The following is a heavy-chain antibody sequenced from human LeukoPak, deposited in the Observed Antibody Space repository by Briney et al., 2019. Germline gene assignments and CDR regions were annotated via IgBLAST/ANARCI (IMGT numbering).Heavy chain of an antibody. CDR1: GGSISSYY. CDR2: ISDIGSI. D-gene: IGHD2/OR15-2a*01. J-gene: IGHJ4*02. CDR3: AGHHPRNTVDF. V-gene: IGHV4-59*08. Sequence: SETLSLARTVSGGSISSYYWSWIRQPPGKGLEWIAYISDIGSINYNPSLKSRVTISLDTSKNQFSLKLSSVTAADTAVYYCAGHHPRNTVDFWGQGTLVTVSS.